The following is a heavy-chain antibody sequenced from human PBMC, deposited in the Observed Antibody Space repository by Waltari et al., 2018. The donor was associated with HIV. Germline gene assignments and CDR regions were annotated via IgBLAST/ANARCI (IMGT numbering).Heavy chain of an antibody. J-gene: IGHJ2*01. CDR1: GFTVSSHY. CDR2: INSGGST. D-gene: IGHD4-4*01. Sequence: EVQLVESGGGLIQPGGSLRPSCAASGFTVSSHYMSWVRPAPGKGLEWVSVINSGGSTYYADSVKGRFTISRDNSKNTVFLQMNSLRADDTAVYYCARAGDSNFGYWCFNLWGRGTLLTVSS. V-gene: IGHV3-53*01. CDR3: ARAGDSNFGYWCFNL.